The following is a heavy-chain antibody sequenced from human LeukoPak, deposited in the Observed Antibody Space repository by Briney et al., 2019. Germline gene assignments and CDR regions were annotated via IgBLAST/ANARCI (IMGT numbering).Heavy chain of an antibody. V-gene: IGHV4-31*11. Sequence: SETLSLTCAVSGGSISSGGYSWSWIRQHPGKGLEWIGYVYYTGSPYYNPFLKSRLTISVDTSKNQFSLKLSSVTAADTAVYYCARAPRITMIVFFDYWGQGTLITVSS. CDR2: VYYTGSP. J-gene: IGHJ4*02. CDR1: GGSISSGGYS. D-gene: IGHD3-22*01. CDR3: ARAPRITMIVFFDY.